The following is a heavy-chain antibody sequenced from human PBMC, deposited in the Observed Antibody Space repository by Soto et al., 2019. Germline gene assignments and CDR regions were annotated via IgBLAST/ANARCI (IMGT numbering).Heavy chain of an antibody. Sequence: QVQLQESGPGLVKPSETLSLTCTVSGDSITSFYWRWLRQPPGKGLEWIGSIYYNGITHYNPSVKSRVTMSLDTSKNQLSLTLRSVTAADTAVYYCARDVPGSSYFDYWGQGNLVTVSS. D-gene: IGHD3-10*02. V-gene: IGHV4-59*01. CDR1: GDSITSFY. J-gene: IGHJ4*02. CDR3: ARDVPGSSYFDY. CDR2: IYYNGIT.